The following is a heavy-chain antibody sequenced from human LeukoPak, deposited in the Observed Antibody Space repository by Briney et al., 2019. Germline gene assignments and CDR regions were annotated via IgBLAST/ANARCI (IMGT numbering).Heavy chain of an antibody. J-gene: IGHJ5*02. CDR2: INHSGST. V-gene: IGHV4-34*01. CDR1: GGSFSGYY. CDR3: ARTSIYYDSSGYRS. Sequence: WETLSLTCAVSGGSFSGYYWSWIRQPPGKGLEWIGEINHSGSTNYNPSLKSRVTISVDTSKNQYSLKLSSVTAADTAVYYCARTSIYYDSSGYRSWGQGTLVTVSS. D-gene: IGHD3-22*01.